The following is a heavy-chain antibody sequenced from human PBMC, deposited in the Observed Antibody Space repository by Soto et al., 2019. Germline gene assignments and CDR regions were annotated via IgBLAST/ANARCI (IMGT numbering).Heavy chain of an antibody. V-gene: IGHV3-30*18. CDR1: GFTFSSYG. J-gene: IGHJ6*02. D-gene: IGHD3-10*01. CDR3: AKASIGVNYYYYGMDV. Sequence: GGSLRLSCAASGFTFSSYGMHWVRQAPGKGLEWVAVISYDGSNKYYADSVKGRFTISRDNSKDTLYLQMNSLRAEDTAVYYCAKASIGVNYYYYGMDVWGQGTTATVSS. CDR2: ISYDGSNK.